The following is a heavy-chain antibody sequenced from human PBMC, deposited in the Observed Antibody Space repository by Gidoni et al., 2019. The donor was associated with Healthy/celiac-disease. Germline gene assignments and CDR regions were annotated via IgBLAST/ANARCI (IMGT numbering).Heavy chain of an antibody. CDR1: GFTFSSSE. CDR3: ARDRRLRFLEWLMFDY. J-gene: IGHJ4*02. Sequence: EVQLLESGGGLVQPGGSLRLSCAASGFTFSSSEMNWVRQAPGKGLEWVSYISSSGSTIYYADSVKGRFTISRDNAKNSLYLQMNSLRAEDTAVYYCARDRRLRFLEWLMFDYWGQGTLVTVSS. CDR2: ISSSGSTI. V-gene: IGHV3-48*03. D-gene: IGHD3-3*01.